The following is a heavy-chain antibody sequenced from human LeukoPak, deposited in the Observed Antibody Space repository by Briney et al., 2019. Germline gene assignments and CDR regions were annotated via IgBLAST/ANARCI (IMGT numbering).Heavy chain of an antibody. CDR2: ISSSSSYI. J-gene: IGHJ4*02. D-gene: IGHD6-13*01. V-gene: IGHV3-21*01. CDR1: GFTFSSYS. Sequence: PGGSLRLSCAASGFTFSSYSMNWVRQAPGKGLEWVSSISSSSSYIYYAHSLKGRFTISRDNAKNSLYLQMNSLRAEDTAVYYCARDGSSSCLDYWGQGTLVTVSS. CDR3: ARDGSSSCLDY.